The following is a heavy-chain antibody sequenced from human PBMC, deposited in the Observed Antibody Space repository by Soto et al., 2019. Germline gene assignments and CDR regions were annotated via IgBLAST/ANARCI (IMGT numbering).Heavy chain of an antibody. V-gene: IGHV1-18*01. CDR1: GYTFTSYG. J-gene: IGHJ5*02. CDR2: ISAYNGNT. CDR3: ARVLFVLVTEGWFDP. D-gene: IGHD2-21*02. Sequence: ASVQVSCKASGYTFTSYGISCVRQAPGQGLEWMGWISAYNGNTNYAQKLQGRVTMTPDTSTSTAYMELRSLRSDDTAVYYCARVLFVLVTEGWFDPWGQGTLGTAPQ.